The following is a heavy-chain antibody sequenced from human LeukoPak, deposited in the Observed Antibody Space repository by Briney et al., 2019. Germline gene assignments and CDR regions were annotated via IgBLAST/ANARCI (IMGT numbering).Heavy chain of an antibody. CDR2: IYYSGTT. CDR1: GGSISSSSYS. V-gene: IGHV4-39*01. D-gene: IGHD3-3*01. CDR3: ARLRFDFWSGYTHPYFDY. Sequence: SETLSLTXTVSGGSISSSSYSWSWIRQPPGKGLEWIGSIYYSGTTYYNPSLKSRVTISVDTSKIQFSLKLSSVAATDTAVYFCARLRFDFWSGYTHPYFDYWGQGTLVTVSS. J-gene: IGHJ4*02.